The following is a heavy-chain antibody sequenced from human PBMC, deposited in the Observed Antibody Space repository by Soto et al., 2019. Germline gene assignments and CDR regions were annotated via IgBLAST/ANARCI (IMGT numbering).Heavy chain of an antibody. CDR3: ASSTVAATLDYYYYGMDV. Sequence: ESGGGVVQPGRSLRLSCAASGFTFSSYAMHWVRQAPGKGLEWVAVISYDGSNKYYADSVKGRFTISRDNSKNTLYLQMNSLRAEDTAVYYCASSTVAATLDYYYYGMDVWGQGTTVTVSS. J-gene: IGHJ6*02. V-gene: IGHV3-30-3*01. CDR2: ISYDGSNK. CDR1: GFTFSSYA. D-gene: IGHD2-15*01.